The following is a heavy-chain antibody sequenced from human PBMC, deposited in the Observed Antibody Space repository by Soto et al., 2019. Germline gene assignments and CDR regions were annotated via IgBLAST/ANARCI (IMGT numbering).Heavy chain of an antibody. D-gene: IGHD2-21*01. V-gene: IGHV3-23*01. CDR2: IGLSNSDT. Sequence: EVHLLESGGGLVQPGGSLGLSCADSGFSFKTYGMTWVRQAPGKGLEGVAHIGLSNSDTYYADSVKGRFTISRDNSKNMVYLQMNSLRDADTAVYYCVKGGAYCYNDCTRSYWGRGTLVTVSS. J-gene: IGHJ4*02. CDR3: VKGGAYCYNDCTRSY. CDR1: GFSFKTYG.